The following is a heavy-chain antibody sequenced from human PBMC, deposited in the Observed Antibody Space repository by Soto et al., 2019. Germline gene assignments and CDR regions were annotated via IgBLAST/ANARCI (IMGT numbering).Heavy chain of an antibody. CDR2: IGYDGSEK. Sequence: QVQLVESGGGVIQPGRSLRLSCAESGLTLSYYSMHWVRQAPGKGLEWVSFIGYDGSEKQYADSVKGRFTISRDKSKKTLYLQMDSLRAEDTAVYHCAISPGRGFYFHFWGPGTLVTVSS. J-gene: IGHJ4*02. CDR3: AISPGRGFYFHF. D-gene: IGHD3-10*01. CDR1: GLTLSYYS. V-gene: IGHV3-33*01.